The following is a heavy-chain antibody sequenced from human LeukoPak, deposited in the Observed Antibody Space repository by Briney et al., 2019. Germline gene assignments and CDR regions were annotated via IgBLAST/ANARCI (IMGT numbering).Heavy chain of an antibody. Sequence: GGSLRLSCAASGFTFSSYEMTWVRQAPWKGLEWISYISSSGSAIYYADSVKGRFTISRDNAKNSLYLQMNSLRAEDTAVYYCARDYNFDYWGQGTLVTVSS. CDR1: GFTFSSYE. J-gene: IGHJ4*02. CDR3: ARDYNFDY. CDR2: ISSSGSAI. V-gene: IGHV3-48*03.